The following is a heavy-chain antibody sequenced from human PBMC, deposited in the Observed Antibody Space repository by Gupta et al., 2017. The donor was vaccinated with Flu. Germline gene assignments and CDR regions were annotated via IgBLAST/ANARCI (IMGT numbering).Heavy chain of an antibody. CDR3: AKAHEFCTGSTCYFDY. V-gene: IGHV3-23*01. CDR2: IAGSGDRT. J-gene: IGHJ4*02. D-gene: IGHD2/OR15-2a*01. CDR1: GFTFSSYA. Sequence: EVQLLESGGSLVQPGGSLRLSCAASGFTFSSYAMNWVRQAPGKGLEWVSAIAGSGDRTHFADSVKGRFTISRDNSKNTLFLQMDSLRADDTAVYYCAKAHEFCTGSTCYFDYWGQGTQVTVSS.